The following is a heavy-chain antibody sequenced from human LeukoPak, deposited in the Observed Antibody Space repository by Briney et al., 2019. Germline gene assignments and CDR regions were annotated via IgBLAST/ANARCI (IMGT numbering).Heavy chain of an antibody. D-gene: IGHD3-16*01. V-gene: IGHV3-48*01. Sequence: GGSLRLSCAASGFTFSSYSMNWVRQAPGKGLEWVSYISSSSSTIYYADSVKGRFTISRDNAKNSLYLQMNSLRAEDTAVYYCGRVTYDYEGAYWGQGTLVTVSS. CDR2: ISSSSSTI. J-gene: IGHJ4*02. CDR3: GRVTYDYEGAY. CDR1: GFTFSSYS.